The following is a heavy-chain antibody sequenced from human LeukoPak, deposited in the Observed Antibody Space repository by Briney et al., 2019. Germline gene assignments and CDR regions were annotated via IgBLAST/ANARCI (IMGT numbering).Heavy chain of an antibody. CDR2: ISGGGVTT. D-gene: IGHD3-16*01. J-gene: IGHJ6*02. Sequence: GGSLRLSCAASGFTSIAYALTWARQAPGKGLEWVSGISGGGVTTYYADSVKGRFTISRDNSKNTLYLQMNSLRADDTAIYYCARNQQLGGHSYYYYGMDVWGQGTTVTVSS. CDR1: GFTSIAYA. V-gene: IGHV3-23*01. CDR3: ARNQQLGGHSYYYYGMDV.